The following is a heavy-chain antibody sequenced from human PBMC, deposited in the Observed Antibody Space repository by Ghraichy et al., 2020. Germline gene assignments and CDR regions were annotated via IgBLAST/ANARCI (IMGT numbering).Heavy chain of an antibody. Sequence: SETLSLTCTVSGGSISSSSYYWGWIRQPPGKGLEWIGSIYYSGSTYYNPSLKSRVTISVDTSKNQFSLKLSSVTAADTAVYYCASEGDSSGYYYGTFDPWGQGTLVTVSS. CDR3: ASEGDSSGYYYGTFDP. CDR1: GGSISSSSYY. D-gene: IGHD3-22*01. J-gene: IGHJ5*02. V-gene: IGHV4-39*01. CDR2: IYYSGST.